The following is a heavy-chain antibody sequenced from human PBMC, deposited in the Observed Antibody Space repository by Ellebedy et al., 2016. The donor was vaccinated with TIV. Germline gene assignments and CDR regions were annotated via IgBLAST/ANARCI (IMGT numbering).Heavy chain of an antibody. J-gene: IGHJ4*02. V-gene: IGHV4-30-4*02. D-gene: IGHD5-18*01. CDR2: IYYSGST. Sequence: MPSETLSLTCTVSGGSISSGDYYWSWIRQPPGKGLEWIGYIYYSGSTYYNPSLKSRVIISVDMSKNQFSLKLNSVTAADTAVYYCARVPPTSGGHIDNWGQGTLVTVSS. CDR1: GGSISSGDYY. CDR3: ARVPPTSGGHIDN.